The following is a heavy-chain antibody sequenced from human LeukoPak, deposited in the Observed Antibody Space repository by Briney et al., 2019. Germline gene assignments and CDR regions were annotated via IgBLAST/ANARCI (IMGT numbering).Heavy chain of an antibody. V-gene: IGHV3-23*01. D-gene: IGHD3-22*01. CDR1: GFTFDDYA. CDR3: AKQLYYYDSSAYSPHYYFDY. Sequence: GGSLRLSCAASGFTFDDYAMHWVRQAPGKGLEWVSAISGSGGSTYYADSVKGRFTISRDNSKNTLYLQMNSLRAEDTAVYYCAKQLYYYDSSAYSPHYYFDYWGQGTLVTVSS. CDR2: ISGSGGST. J-gene: IGHJ4*02.